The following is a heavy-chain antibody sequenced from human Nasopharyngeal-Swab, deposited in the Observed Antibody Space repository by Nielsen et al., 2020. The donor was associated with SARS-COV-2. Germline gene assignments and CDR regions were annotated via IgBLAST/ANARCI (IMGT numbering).Heavy chain of an antibody. V-gene: IGHV3-9*01. CDR1: GFTFDDYA. Sequence: SLKISCAASGFTFDDYAMHWVRQAPGKGLEWVSGISWNSGSIGYADSVKGRSTISRDNAKNSLYLQMNSLRAEDTAVYYCARDLAARPGEYNWFDPWGQGTLVTVSS. CDR3: ARDLAARPGEYNWFDP. D-gene: IGHD6-6*01. CDR2: ISWNSGSI. J-gene: IGHJ5*02.